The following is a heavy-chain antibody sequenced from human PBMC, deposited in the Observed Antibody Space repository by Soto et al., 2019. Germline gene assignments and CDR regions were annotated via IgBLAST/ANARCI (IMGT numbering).Heavy chain of an antibody. CDR3: AVTSGDY. J-gene: IGHJ4*02. Sequence: QVQLVESGGGVVQPGRSLRLSCAASGFTFSSYAMHRVRQAPGKGLEWGAVISYDGSNKYYADSVKGRFTISRDNSKNPLYLQMNRLRAEDTAVYYCAVTSGDYWGQGTLVTVSS. D-gene: IGHD3-3*01. CDR2: ISYDGSNK. V-gene: IGHV3-30-3*01. CDR1: GFTFSSYA.